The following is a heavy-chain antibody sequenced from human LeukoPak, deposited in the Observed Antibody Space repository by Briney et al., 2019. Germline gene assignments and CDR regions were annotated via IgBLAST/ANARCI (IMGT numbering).Heavy chain of an antibody. D-gene: IGHD3-3*01. CDR1: GGSFSGHY. CDR2: INHSGSI. CDR3: ASGQYYDLWSGYYVD. Sequence: AGTLSLTCAVYGGSFSGHYWSWIRQPPGKGLEWIGEINHSGSINYNPSLESRVTISVDTSKNHFYLKLSSVTAADTAVYYCASGQYYDLWSGYYVDWGQGTLVTVSS. V-gene: IGHV4-34*01. J-gene: IGHJ4*02.